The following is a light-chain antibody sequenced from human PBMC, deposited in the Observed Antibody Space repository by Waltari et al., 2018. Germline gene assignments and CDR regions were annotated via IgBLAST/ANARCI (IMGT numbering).Light chain of an antibody. CDR2: DVR. Sequence: QSVLTQPASVSGSPGQPITISCTGTNSDVGCYNYVSWSQHHPGKAPTLMIYDVRKRPSGFSNLFSGSKSGNTASLTISGLQAEDESDYYCSSYTSSSTYVFGTGTKVTVL. V-gene: IGLV2-14*03. J-gene: IGLJ1*01. CDR3: SSYTSSSTYV. CDR1: NSDVGCYNY.